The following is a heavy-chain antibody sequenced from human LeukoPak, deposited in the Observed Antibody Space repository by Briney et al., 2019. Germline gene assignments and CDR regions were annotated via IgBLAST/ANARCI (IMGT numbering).Heavy chain of an antibody. CDR2: ISGSGGST. CDR1: GFTFSSYA. CDR3: ARDRDVGWNDVKLAY. J-gene: IGHJ4*02. V-gene: IGHV3-23*01. D-gene: IGHD1-1*01. Sequence: GGSLRLSCAASGFTFSSYAMSWVRRAPGKGLEWVSAISGSGGSTYYADSVKGRFTISRDNSKNTLYLQMNSLRAEDTAVYYCARDRDVGWNDVKLAYWGQGTLVTVSS.